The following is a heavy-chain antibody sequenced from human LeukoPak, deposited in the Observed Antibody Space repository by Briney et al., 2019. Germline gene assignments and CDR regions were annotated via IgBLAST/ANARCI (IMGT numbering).Heavy chain of an antibody. D-gene: IGHD3-22*01. V-gene: IGHV3-74*01. CDR3: ARDLEDSSGYQPIYYYYGLDV. Sequence: GGSLRLSCAASDFTFSRYWMHWVRQAPGKGLVWVSRISSDGSSTSYADSVKGRCTISRDNAKNTVYLQMNGLRAEDTAVYYCARDLEDSSGYQPIYYYYGLDVWGQGTTVTVSS. J-gene: IGHJ6*02. CDR2: ISSDGSST. CDR1: DFTFSRYW.